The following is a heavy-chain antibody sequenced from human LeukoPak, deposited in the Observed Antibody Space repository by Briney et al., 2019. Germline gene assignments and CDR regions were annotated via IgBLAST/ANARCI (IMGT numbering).Heavy chain of an antibody. CDR3: ARGPALFDY. Sequence: ASVKVSCKASGYTFTGYYMHWVRQAPGQGLEWMGWINPHSGGTNYAQKFQGRVTMTRDTSISTAYMELSRLRSDDTAVYYCARGPALFDYWGQGTLVTVSS. CDR2: INPHSGGT. J-gene: IGHJ4*02. D-gene: IGHD6-25*01. V-gene: IGHV1-2*02. CDR1: GYTFTGYY.